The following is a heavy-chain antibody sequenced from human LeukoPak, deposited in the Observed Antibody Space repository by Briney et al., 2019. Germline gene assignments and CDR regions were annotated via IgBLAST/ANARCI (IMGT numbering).Heavy chain of an antibody. CDR2: IYPGDSDT. V-gene: IGHV5-51*01. CDR3: ARLSKSSAIRFYDAFNI. CDR1: GYSFTSYW. J-gene: IGHJ3*02. Sequence: GESLKISCKGSGYSFTSYWIGWVRQMPGKGLEWMGIIYPGDSDTRYSPSFQGQVTISADKSISTAYLQWSSLKASDTAMYYCARLSKSSAIRFYDAFNIWGQGTMVTVSS. D-gene: IGHD3-3*01.